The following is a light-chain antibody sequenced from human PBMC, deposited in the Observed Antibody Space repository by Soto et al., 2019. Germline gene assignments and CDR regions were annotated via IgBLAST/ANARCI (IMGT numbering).Light chain of an antibody. CDR1: QGISNW. CDR3: QQANSFPRT. V-gene: IGKV1-12*01. CDR2: SAS. Sequence: DIQMTQSPSSVSASVGDRLTITCRASQGISNWLAWYQQKPGKAPELLIYSASSLQSGVPSRFSGSGSGTDFTLTISSLQPEDFATYYYQQANSFPRTFGQGTRVEIK. J-gene: IGKJ1*01.